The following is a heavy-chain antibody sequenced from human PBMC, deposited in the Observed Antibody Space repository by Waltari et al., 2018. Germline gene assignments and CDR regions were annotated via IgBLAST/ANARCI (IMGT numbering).Heavy chain of an antibody. D-gene: IGHD2-21*02. Sequence: QVQLQQWGAGLLKPSETLSLTCAVYGGSFSGYYWSWIRQPPGKGLEWIGEINHSGSTNYNPSLKSRVTISVDTSKNQFSLKLSSVTAADTAVYYCARGPRRGIYGGNSGRRAGFDYWGQGTLVTVSS. CDR3: ARGPRRGIYGGNSGRRAGFDY. CDR1: GGSFSGYY. J-gene: IGHJ4*02. CDR2: INHSGST. V-gene: IGHV4-34*01.